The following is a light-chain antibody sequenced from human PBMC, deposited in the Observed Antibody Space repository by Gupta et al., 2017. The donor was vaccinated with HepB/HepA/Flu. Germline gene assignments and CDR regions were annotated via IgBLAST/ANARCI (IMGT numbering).Light chain of an antibody. CDR1: QSLVHTDGNIF. V-gene: IGKV2-30*02. Sequence: EVVMTQSPLSLPVTLGQSASISCKSSQSLVHTDGNIFLNWFHQNPGQSPRRLIYKVSNRDSGVPDRFSGSGSDTDFTLKISRGEAEDVGVYYCMQGTFWRSFGQGTKVEI. CDR2: KVS. CDR3: MQGTFWRS. J-gene: IGKJ1*01.